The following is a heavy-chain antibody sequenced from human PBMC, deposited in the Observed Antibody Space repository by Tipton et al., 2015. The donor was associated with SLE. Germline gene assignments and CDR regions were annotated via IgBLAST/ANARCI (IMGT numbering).Heavy chain of an antibody. V-gene: IGHV4-38-2*02. CDR2: IYHSGST. CDR1: GGSISSYY. Sequence: TLSLTCTVSGGSISSYYWGWIRQPPGKGLEWMGSIYHSGSTYYNPSLKSRVTISVDTSKNQFSLKLSSVTAADTAVYYCARHLQLRPVRAFDIWGQGSMVTVSS. D-gene: IGHD1-7*01. J-gene: IGHJ3*02. CDR3: ARHLQLRPVRAFDI.